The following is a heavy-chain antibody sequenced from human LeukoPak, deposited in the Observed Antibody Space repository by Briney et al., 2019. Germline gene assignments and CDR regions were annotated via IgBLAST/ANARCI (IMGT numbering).Heavy chain of an antibody. J-gene: IGHJ6*03. CDR2: LNWSGAST. CDR1: GFTFDNYG. D-gene: IGHD2-21*02. Sequence: PGGSLRLSCAASGFTFDNYGMTWVRQAPGKGLEWVSGLNWSGASTGYGDSVKGRFTISRDNAKNSLYLQMNSLRAEDTALYYCARLAYCGGDCYSGDYYYYMDVWGKGTTVTVSS. CDR3: ARLAYCGGDCYSGDYYYYMDV. V-gene: IGHV3-20*04.